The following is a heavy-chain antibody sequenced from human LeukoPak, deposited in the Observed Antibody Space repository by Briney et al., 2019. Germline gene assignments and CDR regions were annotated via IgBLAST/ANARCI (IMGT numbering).Heavy chain of an antibody. CDR2: IYYSGST. D-gene: IGHD6-19*01. CDR3: ARQWLFQLPDAFDI. J-gene: IGHJ3*02. V-gene: IGHV4-39*01. Sequence: PSETLSLTCTVSGGSISSSSYYWGWIRQPPGKGLEWIGSIYYSGSTCYNPSLKSRVTISVDTSKNQFSLKLSSVTAADTAVYYCARQWLFQLPDAFDIWGQGTMVTVSS. CDR1: GGSISSSSYY.